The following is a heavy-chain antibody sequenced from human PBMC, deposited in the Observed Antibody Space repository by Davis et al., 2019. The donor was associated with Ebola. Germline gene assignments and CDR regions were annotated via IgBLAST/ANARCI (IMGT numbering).Heavy chain of an antibody. Sequence: PSETLSLTCTVSGGSISSYYWSWIRQPAGKGLEWIGRIYTSGSTNYNPSLKSRVTMSVDTSKNQFSLKLSSVTAADTAVYYCARGDVVAASYYYYYGMDVWGQGTTVTVSS. D-gene: IGHD2-15*01. CDR3: ARGDVVAASYYYYYGMDV. V-gene: IGHV4-4*07. CDR2: IYTSGST. CDR1: GGSISSYY. J-gene: IGHJ6*02.